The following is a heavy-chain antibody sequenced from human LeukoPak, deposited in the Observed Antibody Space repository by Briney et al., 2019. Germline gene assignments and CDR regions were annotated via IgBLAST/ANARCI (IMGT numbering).Heavy chain of an antibody. CDR3: AKGMGAHCDGGCHSRILDH. CDR1: GFTFSNHA. CDR2: ISGDGGAT. J-gene: IGHJ4*02. V-gene: IGHV3-23*01. Sequence: GGSLRLSCVTSGFTFSNHAMTWVRQAPGKGLERVAIISGDGGATVYPDSVKGRFTISRDSSKSTVFLQMNSLRDDDTAVYYCAKGMGAHCDGGCHSRILDHWGQGTLVTVSS. D-gene: IGHD2-21*02.